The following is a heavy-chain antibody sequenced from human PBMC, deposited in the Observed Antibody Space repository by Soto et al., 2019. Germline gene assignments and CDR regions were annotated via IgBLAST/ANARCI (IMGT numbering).Heavy chain of an antibody. V-gene: IGHV3-48*02. J-gene: IGHJ6*02. CDR2: ITSSTTI. D-gene: IGHD1-1*01. CDR3: ARQRNGAGDV. Sequence: LVESGGGLVQPGGSLRLSCEASGLTFSTYGFNCVRQAPGKGLEWGSYITSSTTIYYADSVRGGFTTSRDNAKNSLYLQMNSLGDEDTAVYYCARQRNGAGDVWGQGTTVTVSS. CDR1: GLTFSTYG.